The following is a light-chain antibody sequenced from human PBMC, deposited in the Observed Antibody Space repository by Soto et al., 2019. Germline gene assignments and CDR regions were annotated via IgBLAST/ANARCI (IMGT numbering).Light chain of an antibody. V-gene: IGKV3-20*01. CDR1: QSVTSNH. CDR3: QQYHSSPKT. CDR2: GAS. J-gene: IGKJ1*01. Sequence: EIVLTQSPGTLSLSPGERATLFCRASQSVTSNHLAWYKQKPGQAPRLLIYGASSRATGIPDRFSGSGSGTDFTLTISRLEPEDFAVYYCQQYHSSPKTFGQGIKVEIK.